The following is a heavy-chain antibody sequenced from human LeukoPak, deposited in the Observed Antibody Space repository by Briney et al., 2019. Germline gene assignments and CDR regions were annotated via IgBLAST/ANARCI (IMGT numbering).Heavy chain of an antibody. J-gene: IGHJ4*02. CDR3: ARLRYYDILTGYYPPDY. CDR1: GFIFSDYY. Sequence: GGSLRLSCAASGFIFSDYYMNWIRQAPGKGLEWVSSISYSTPFIYYADSVKGRFTISRDNAKNSLYLQMNSLRAEDTAVYYCARLRYYDILTGYYPPDYWGQGTLVTVSS. CDR2: ISYSTPFI. D-gene: IGHD3-9*01. V-gene: IGHV3-11*04.